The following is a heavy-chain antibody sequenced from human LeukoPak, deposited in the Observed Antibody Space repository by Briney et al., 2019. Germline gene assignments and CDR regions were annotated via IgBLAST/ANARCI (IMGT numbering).Heavy chain of an antibody. CDR2: IYSGGST. Sequence: PGGSLRLSCAASGFTVSSNYMSWVRQAPGKGLEWVSVIYSGGSTYYADSVKGRFTISRDNSKNTLYLQMNSLRAEDTAVYYCAKDKGKVAPIWFGELPPLGAFDIWGQGTMVTVSS. CDR1: GFTVSSNY. D-gene: IGHD3-10*01. V-gene: IGHV3-53*01. J-gene: IGHJ3*02. CDR3: AKDKGKVAPIWFGELPPLGAFDI.